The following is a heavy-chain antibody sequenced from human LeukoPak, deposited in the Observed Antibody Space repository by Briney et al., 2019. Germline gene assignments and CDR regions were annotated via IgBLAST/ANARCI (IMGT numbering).Heavy chain of an antibody. CDR1: GFSFDDYA. D-gene: IGHD3-3*01. V-gene: IGHV3-9*01. CDR2: ISWNSGSI. J-gene: IGHJ5*02. CDR3: ARDSSTTIFGVLLPDAGKNWFDP. Sequence: PGGSLRLSCAASGFSFDDYAMHFVRQAPGKGLEWVSGISWNSGSIGYADSVKGRFTISRDNANNSLYLQMNSLRAEDTAVDYCARDSSTTIFGVLLPDAGKNWFDPWGQGTLVTVSS.